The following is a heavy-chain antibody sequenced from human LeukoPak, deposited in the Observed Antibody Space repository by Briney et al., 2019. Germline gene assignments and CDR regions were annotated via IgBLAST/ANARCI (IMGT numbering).Heavy chain of an antibody. V-gene: IGHV3-30*03. CDR3: ARDGTEDIVVAPAAPDY. D-gene: IGHD2-2*01. CDR2: ISYDGSNK. J-gene: IGHJ4*02. CDR1: GFTFSSYG. Sequence: GGSLRLSCAASGFTFSSYGMHWVRQAPGKGLEWVAVISYDGSNKYYADSVKGRFTISRDNSKNTLYLQMDSLRAEDTAVYYCARDGTEDIVVAPAAPDYWGQGTLVTVSS.